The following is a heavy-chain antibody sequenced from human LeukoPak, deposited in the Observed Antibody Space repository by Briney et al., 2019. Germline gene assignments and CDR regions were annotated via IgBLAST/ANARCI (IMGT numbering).Heavy chain of an antibody. V-gene: IGHV4-34*01. J-gene: IGHJ3*02. CDR2: INHSGST. D-gene: IGHD3-22*01. CDR3: ARDPLISSGYYSITKPFVFDI. CDR1: GXSFSGYY. Sequence: SETLSLTCAVYGXSFSGYYGSWIRQPPGKGLEWIGEINHSGSTNYNPSLKSRVTISVDTSKNQFSLKLSSVTAADTAVYYCARDPLISSGYYSITKPFVFDIWGQGTMVTVSS.